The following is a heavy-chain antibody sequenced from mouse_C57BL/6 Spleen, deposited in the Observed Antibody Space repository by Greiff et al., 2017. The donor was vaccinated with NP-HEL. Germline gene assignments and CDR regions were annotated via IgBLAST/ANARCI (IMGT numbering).Heavy chain of an antibody. CDR2: FHPYNDDT. D-gene: IGHD1-1*01. J-gene: IGHJ2*01. CDR1: GYTFTTYP. V-gene: IGHV1-47*01. CDR3: ARGGYYYGSSYHFDY. Sequence: LEESGAELVKPGASVKMSCKASGYTFTTYPIEWMKQNHGKSLEWIGNFHPYNDDTKYNEKFKGKATLTVEKSSSTVYLELSRLTSDDSAVYYCARGGYYYGSSYHFDYWGQGTTLTVSS.